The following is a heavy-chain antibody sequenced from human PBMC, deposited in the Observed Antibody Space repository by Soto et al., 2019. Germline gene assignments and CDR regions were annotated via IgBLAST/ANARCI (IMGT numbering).Heavy chain of an antibody. CDR2: IKQDGSEK. CDR1: GFTFSSYW. J-gene: IGHJ1*01. Sequence: PGGSLRLSCAASGFTFSSYWMSWVRQAPGKGLEWVANIKQDGSEKYYVDSVKGRFTISRDNAKNSLYLQRNCLRAEDTAVYYCAGDPYYDFWSGYYSYFQHWGQGTLVTVSS. D-gene: IGHD3-3*01. CDR3: AGDPYYDFWSGYYSYFQH. V-gene: IGHV3-7*01.